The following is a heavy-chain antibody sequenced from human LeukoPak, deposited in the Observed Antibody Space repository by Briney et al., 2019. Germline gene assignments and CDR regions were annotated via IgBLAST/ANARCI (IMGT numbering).Heavy chain of an antibody. CDR1: GGSFSGYY. D-gene: IGHD3-22*01. CDR2: INHSGST. CDR3: AYDGVDY. J-gene: IGHJ4*02. V-gene: IGHV4-34*01. Sequence: SETLSLTCAVYGGSFSGYYWSWIRQPPGKGLEWIGEINHSGSTNYNPTLKSRVTISVDTSKNQFSLKLSSVTAADTAVYYCAYDGVDYWGQGTLVTVSS.